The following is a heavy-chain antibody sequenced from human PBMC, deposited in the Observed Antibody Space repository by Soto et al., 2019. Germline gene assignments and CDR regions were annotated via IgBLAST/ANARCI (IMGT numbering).Heavy chain of an antibody. J-gene: IGHJ4*02. CDR2: IDWDDDK. D-gene: IGHD3-22*01. Sequence: TLSLTCTVSGGSISSGDYYWSWIRQPPGKALEWLALIDWDDDKFYLTSLKTRLTISRDTSKNQVVLTMTNMDPLDTATYYCARNFYDTGNHYASIDYWGPGTLVTVS. CDR3: ARNFYDTGNHYASIDY. V-gene: IGHV2-70*18. CDR1: GGSISSGDYY.